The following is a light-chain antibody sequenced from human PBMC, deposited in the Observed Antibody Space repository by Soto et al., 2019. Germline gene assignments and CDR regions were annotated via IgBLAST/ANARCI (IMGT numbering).Light chain of an antibody. V-gene: IGLV1-40*01. Sequence: QSVLTHPPSVCWAPGHRVTISCSGTSSSIGAGYEVHWYHQLPGTAPKLVVSGNGNRPSGVPDRLSASKSGTSASLAITGLHAEDEGHYYCQSYDKRLNAYVFGTGTKVTVL. J-gene: IGLJ1*01. CDR1: SSSIGAGYE. CDR3: QSYDKRLNAYV. CDR2: GNG.